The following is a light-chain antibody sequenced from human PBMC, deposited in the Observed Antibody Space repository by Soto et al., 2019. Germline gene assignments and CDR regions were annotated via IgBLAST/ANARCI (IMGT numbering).Light chain of an antibody. CDR3: CSYAGTYTFV. Sequence: QSALTQPRSVSASPGQSVTISCTGSSSDVGGSNHVSWYQHHPGKAPKFIIYGVTKRPSGVPDRFSGSKSGNTASLTISGLQAEDEADYYCCSYAGTYTFVFGTGTKVTVL. V-gene: IGLV2-11*01. CDR1: SSDVGGSNH. J-gene: IGLJ1*01. CDR2: GVT.